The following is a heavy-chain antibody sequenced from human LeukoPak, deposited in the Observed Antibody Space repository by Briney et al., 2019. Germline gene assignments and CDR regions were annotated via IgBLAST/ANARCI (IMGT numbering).Heavy chain of an antibody. Sequence: GGSLRLSCAASGFTVSSNYMSWVRQAPGKGLEWVSAISWDGGSTYYADSVKGRFTISRDNSKNSLYLQMNSLRTEDTALYYCAKDSSTSNYYYGMDVWGQGTTVTVSS. V-gene: IGHV3-43*01. J-gene: IGHJ6*02. CDR1: GFTVSSNY. CDR2: ISWDGGST. CDR3: AKDSSTSNYYYGMDV. D-gene: IGHD2-2*01.